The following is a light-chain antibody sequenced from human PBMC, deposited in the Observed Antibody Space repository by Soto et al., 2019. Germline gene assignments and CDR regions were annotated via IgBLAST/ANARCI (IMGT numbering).Light chain of an antibody. CDR2: GAS. J-gene: IGKJ3*01. Sequence: AAGARVSITCQASQDIRTSLSWFQQKPGRAPKLLIYGASYLETGVPSRFRGSGSGTDFTFTISSLHPEDIGTYYCQHYHDLPPFTFGPGTKVDIK. V-gene: IGKV1-33*01. CDR1: QDIRTS. CDR3: QHYHDLPPFT.